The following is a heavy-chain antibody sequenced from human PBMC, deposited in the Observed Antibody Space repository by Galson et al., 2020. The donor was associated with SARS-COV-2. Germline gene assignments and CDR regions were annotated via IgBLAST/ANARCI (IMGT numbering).Heavy chain of an antibody. CDR1: GFTFSSYG. Sequence: GESLKISCAASGFTFSSYGMHWVRQAPGKGLEWVAVISHDGSNKYYADSVKGRFTISSDNSKNTLYLQMNSQRAEDTAVYYCAKDANSRRHLRGWIYYYCGMDVWGGGTTVTVAS. V-gene: IGHV3-30*18. D-gene: IGHD6-19*01. CDR3: AKDANSRRHLRGWIYYYCGMDV. J-gene: IGHJ6*02. CDR2: ISHDGSNK.